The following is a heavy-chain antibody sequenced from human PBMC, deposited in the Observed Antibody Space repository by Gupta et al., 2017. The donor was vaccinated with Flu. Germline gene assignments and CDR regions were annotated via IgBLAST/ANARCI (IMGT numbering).Heavy chain of an antibody. D-gene: IGHD2-15*01. V-gene: IGHV3-7*04. CDR3: ARGIWENCDDVSCYSGPFDN. J-gene: IGHJ4*02. CDR1: GVSFGQHW. Sequence: EVQLVESGGGLVQPGGSLRLSCAASGVSFGQHWMNWVRQAPGKGLEWVGKVRQDGSVTDYLDSEKGRVTDSIHNADNSLFLHMSSREAEDTAVYYCARGIWENCDDVSCYSGPFDNWGQGALVTVSS. CDR2: VRQDGSVT.